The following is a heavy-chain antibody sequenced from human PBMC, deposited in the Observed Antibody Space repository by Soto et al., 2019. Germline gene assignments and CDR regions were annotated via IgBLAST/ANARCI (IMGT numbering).Heavy chain of an antibody. CDR3: ATQRSEWDLSFDF. J-gene: IGHJ4*02. CDR2: INPNSGDT. Sequence: ASVKVSCKASGYTFTGYYMHWVRQAPGQGLEWMGWINPNSGDTDYAQKFQGWVTMTRDTSISTACMELSRLSPDDTAVYYCATQRSEWDLSFDFWGQGTLVTVGS. D-gene: IGHD1-26*01. CDR1: GYTFTGYY. V-gene: IGHV1-2*04.